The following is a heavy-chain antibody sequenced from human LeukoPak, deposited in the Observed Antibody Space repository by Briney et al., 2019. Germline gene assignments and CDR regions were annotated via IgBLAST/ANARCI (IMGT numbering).Heavy chain of an antibody. CDR1: GFTFSSYG. CDR2: ISYDGSNK. D-gene: IGHD3-9*01. CDR3: AKDDDILTGYLVY. J-gene: IGHJ4*02. V-gene: IGHV3-30*18. Sequence: GGSLRLSCAASGFTFSSYGMHWVRQAPGKGLEWVAVISYDGSNKYYADSVKGRFTISRDNSKNTLYLQMNSLRAEDTAVYYCAKDDDILTGYLVYWGQGTLVTVSS.